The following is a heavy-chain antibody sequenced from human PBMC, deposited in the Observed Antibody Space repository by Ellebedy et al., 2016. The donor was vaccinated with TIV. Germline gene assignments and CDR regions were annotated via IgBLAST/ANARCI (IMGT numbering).Heavy chain of an antibody. Sequence: GESLKISCAPSGFIFRNHAMHWVSQTPGKGLEWVAIISYDGSYKDHAESVKGRFTISRDNSKNTLHLQMNSLRDEDTAMYYCLAEVGSRAFHIWGQGTRVTVSS. V-gene: IGHV3-30-3*01. CDR2: ISYDGSYK. CDR1: GFIFRNHA. J-gene: IGHJ3*02. CDR3: LAEVGSRAFHI. D-gene: IGHD1-26*01.